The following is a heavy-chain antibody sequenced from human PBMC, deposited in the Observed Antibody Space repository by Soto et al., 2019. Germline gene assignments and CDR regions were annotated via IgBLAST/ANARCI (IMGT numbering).Heavy chain of an antibody. D-gene: IGHD5-12*01. CDR3: ARGGVGYSGYILYY. J-gene: IGHJ4*02. CDR1: GFTFSSYG. Sequence: GGSLRLSCAASGFTFSSYGMHWVRQAPGKGLEWVAVIWYDGSNKYYADSVKGRFTISRDNSKNTLYLQMNSLRAEDTAVYYCARGGVGYSGYILYYGGQGTLVTVSS. CDR2: IWYDGSNK. V-gene: IGHV3-33*01.